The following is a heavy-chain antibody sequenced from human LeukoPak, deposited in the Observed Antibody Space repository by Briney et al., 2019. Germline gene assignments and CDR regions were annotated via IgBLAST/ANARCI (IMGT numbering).Heavy chain of an antibody. CDR1: GGSFSAYY. J-gene: IGHJ3*02. CDR3: ATKDSSNYHYGALYI. D-gene: IGHD3-22*01. V-gene: IGHV4-34*01. Sequence: SETLSLTCAVYGGSFSAYYWSWIRQTPGKGLEWIGEINHSGSTNYNPSLNSRVTISVDTSKNQFSLKVKSVTAADTAVYYCATKDSSNYHYGALYIWGQGTRVTVSS. CDR2: INHSGST.